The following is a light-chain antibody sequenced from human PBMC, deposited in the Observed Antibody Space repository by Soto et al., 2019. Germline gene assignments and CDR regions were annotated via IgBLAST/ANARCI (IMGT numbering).Light chain of an antibody. V-gene: IGKV4-1*01. Sequence: DIVMTQSPDSLAVSLGERTTINCKSSQTVLDSSNNRDYLTWYQQKPGQPPKLLIYWASTREFGVPDRFSGSGSGTDFTLTISSLQAGDVGVYYCQQDYTSPRTFGHGTKVEIK. CDR2: WAS. J-gene: IGKJ1*01. CDR1: QTVLDSSNNRDY. CDR3: QQDYTSPRT.